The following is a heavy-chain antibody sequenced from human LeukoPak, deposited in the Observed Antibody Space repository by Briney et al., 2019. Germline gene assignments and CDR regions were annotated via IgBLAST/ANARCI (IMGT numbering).Heavy chain of an antibody. Sequence: ASVKVSCKASGGTFSSYAISWVRQAPGQGLEWMGRIIPIFGTANYAQKFQGRVTITTDESTSTAYMELSSLRSEDTAVYYCARGRRRFDGSGSYDGWFDPWGQGTLVTVSS. J-gene: IGHJ5*02. V-gene: IGHV1-69*05. CDR2: IIPIFGTA. CDR3: ARGRRRFDGSGSYDGWFDP. D-gene: IGHD3-10*01. CDR1: GGTFSSYA.